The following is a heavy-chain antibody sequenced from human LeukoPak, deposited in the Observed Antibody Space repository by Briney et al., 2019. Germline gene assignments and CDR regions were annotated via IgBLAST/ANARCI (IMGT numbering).Heavy chain of an antibody. CDR2: IYYSGST. CDR1: GGSITSSSYY. D-gene: IGHD6-19*01. V-gene: IGHV4-39*07. CDR3: ARKQWLVRGYFDY. Sequence: SETLSLTCTVSGGSITSSSYYWGWIRQPPGNGLEWIGSIYYSGSTYYNPSLKSRVTISVDTSKNQFSLKLSSVTAADTAVYYCARKQWLVRGYFDYWGQGTLVTVSS. J-gene: IGHJ4*02.